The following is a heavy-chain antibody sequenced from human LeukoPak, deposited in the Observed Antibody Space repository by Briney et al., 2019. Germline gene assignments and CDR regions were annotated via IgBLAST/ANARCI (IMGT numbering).Heavy chain of an antibody. J-gene: IGHJ4*02. D-gene: IGHD6-19*01. CDR1: GFTFSSYW. V-gene: IGHV3-21*06. Sequence: GGSLRLSSAASGFTFSSYWMSWVRQAPGKGLEWVSSINWGSNHIYYADAVQGRFTISRDNAKNSLYLQMNSLRAEDTAIYYCARDNSGWSRDYWGQGTLVTVSS. CDR2: INWGSNHI. CDR3: ARDNSGWSRDY.